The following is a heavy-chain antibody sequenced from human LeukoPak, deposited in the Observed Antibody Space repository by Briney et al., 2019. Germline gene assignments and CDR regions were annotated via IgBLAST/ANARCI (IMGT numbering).Heavy chain of an antibody. J-gene: IGHJ4*02. CDR1: GFTVSSCY. D-gene: IGHD3-22*01. CDR2: LYSDGST. Sequence: GGSLRLSCAASGFTVSSCYMSWVRQAPGKGLEWVSVLYSDGSTYYADSVKGRFTISRDNSKNTLYLQMNSLRAEDTAVYYCTRDHHHYYDSSGYTDYWGQGTLVTVSS. V-gene: IGHV3-53*05. CDR3: TRDHHHYYDSSGYTDY.